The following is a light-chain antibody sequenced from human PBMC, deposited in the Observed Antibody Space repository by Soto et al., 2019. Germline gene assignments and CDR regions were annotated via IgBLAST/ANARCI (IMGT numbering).Light chain of an antibody. V-gene: IGKV1-5*03. CDR2: KAS. J-gene: IGKJ1*01. Sequence: DIPMTQSPSTLSAPVGNTVTIPCRASQSISSWLAWYQQKPGKAPKLLIYKASSLESGVPSRFSGSGSGTEFTLTISSLQPDDFATYYCQQYNSYSQTFGQGTKVDIK. CDR3: QQYNSYSQT. CDR1: QSISSW.